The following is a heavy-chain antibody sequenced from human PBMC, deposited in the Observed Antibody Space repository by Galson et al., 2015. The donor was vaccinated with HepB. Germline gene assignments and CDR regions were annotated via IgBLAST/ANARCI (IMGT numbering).Heavy chain of an antibody. D-gene: IGHD3-16*01. J-gene: IGHJ5*02. V-gene: IGHV6-1*01. CDR3: TRNLTP. CDR1: GDSVSSTTTS. CDR2: TYYRSKWYI. Sequence: CAISGDSVSSTTTSWNWIRQSPSRGLEWLGRTYYRSKWYIDYAVSVKSRLTITPDTSKNQLSLQLNSVTPEDTAVYYCTRNLTPWGQGILVTVSS.